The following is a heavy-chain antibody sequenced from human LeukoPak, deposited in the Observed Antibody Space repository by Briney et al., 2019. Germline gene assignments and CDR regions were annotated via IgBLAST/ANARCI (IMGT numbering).Heavy chain of an antibody. CDR3: ARGYQRFDY. CDR1: GGSFSGYY. V-gene: IGHV4-34*01. D-gene: IGHD2-2*01. Sequence: PSETLSLTCAVYGGSFSGYYWSWIRQPPGKGLEWIGEINHSGSTNYNPSLKSRVTISVDTSKNQFSLKLSSVTAADTAVYYCARGYQRFDYWGQGTLVTVSS. J-gene: IGHJ4*02. CDR2: INHSGST.